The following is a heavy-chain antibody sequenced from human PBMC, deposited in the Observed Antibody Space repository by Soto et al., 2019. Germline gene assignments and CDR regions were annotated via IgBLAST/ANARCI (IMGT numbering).Heavy chain of an antibody. J-gene: IGHJ5*02. CDR2: IYYSGST. V-gene: IGHV4-39*02. Sequence: QLQLQESGPGLVKPSETLSLTCTVSGGSISSSSYYWGWIRQPPGKGLEWIGSIYYSGSTYYNPSLKSRVTISVDTSKHHFSLTLSSVPAAHTAVYYCARPIHLHFDPWGQGTLVTVSS. CDR1: GGSISSSSYY. CDR3: ARPIHLHFDP.